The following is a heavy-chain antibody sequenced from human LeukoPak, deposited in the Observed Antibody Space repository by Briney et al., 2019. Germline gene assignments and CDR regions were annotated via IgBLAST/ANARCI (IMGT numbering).Heavy chain of an antibody. CDR2: LSPDGSSS. Sequence: PGRSLRLSCAASGFTFSTYWMHWVRHAPGKGLVWVSRLSPDGSSSIYADSVKGRFTVSRDNAKNTLYLQMNSPRAEDTAVYYCTRSPSLGGRYWGFDYWGQGALVTVSS. J-gene: IGHJ4*02. D-gene: IGHD1-26*01. CDR1: GFTFSTYW. CDR3: TRSPSLGGRYWGFDY. V-gene: IGHV3-74*01.